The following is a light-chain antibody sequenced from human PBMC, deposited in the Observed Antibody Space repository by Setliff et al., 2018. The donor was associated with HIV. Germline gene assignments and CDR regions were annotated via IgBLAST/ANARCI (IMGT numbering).Light chain of an antibody. J-gene: IGLJ1*01. CDR1: NSDVGGYNY. Sequence: VLTQPASVSASPGQSITISCTGTNSDVGGYNYVSWFQQHPGKAPKLMIFDVSNRPSGVSNRFSASKSGNTASLTISGLQAEDEADYYCSSYTSSSFYVFGTGTKVTVL. CDR3: SSYTSSSFYV. CDR2: DVS. V-gene: IGLV2-14*03.